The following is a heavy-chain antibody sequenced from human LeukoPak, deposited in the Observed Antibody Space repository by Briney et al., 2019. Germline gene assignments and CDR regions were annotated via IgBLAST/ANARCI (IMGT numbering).Heavy chain of an antibody. CDR1: GASINNYY. Sequence: SETLSLTCTVSGASINNYYWSWIRQPPGKGLEWIGYIYYSGSTNYNPSLKSRVTISVDTSKNQFSLNLSSVTAADTAVYYCAREERYYDSSGYLYYYGMDVWGQGTTVTVSS. D-gene: IGHD3-22*01. CDR2: IYYSGST. J-gene: IGHJ6*02. V-gene: IGHV4-59*01. CDR3: AREERYYDSSGYLYYYGMDV.